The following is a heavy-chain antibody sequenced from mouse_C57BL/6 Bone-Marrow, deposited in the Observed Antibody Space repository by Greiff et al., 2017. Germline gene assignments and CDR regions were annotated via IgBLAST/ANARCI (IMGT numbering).Heavy chain of an antibody. CDR3: SSDYPPRDY. D-gene: IGHD2-4*01. Sequence: EVKLLQSVAELVRPGASVKLSCTASGFNFKSSYMHWVKQRPEQGLEWIGRIDPANGNTKYAAKFQGKATLTADTSSNTAYLQLSSLTSEDTAIYCCSSDYPPRDYWGQGTSVTVSS. CDR1: GFNFKSSY. V-gene: IGHV14-3*01. CDR2: IDPANGNT. J-gene: IGHJ4*01.